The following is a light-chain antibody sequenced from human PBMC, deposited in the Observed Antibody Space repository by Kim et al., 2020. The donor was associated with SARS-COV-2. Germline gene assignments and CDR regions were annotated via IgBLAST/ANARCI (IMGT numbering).Light chain of an antibody. J-gene: IGKJ3*01. CDR3: QQTYNIPLT. V-gene: IGKV1-39*01. CDR1: QSIRSH. Sequence: DIQMTQSPSSLSASVGDEVTITCRASQSIRSHLNWYQLKPGKAPNLLIYATSSLRSGVSSRFSGSGSGTDFTLTIRSLEPEDFATYYCQQTYNIPLTFGPGTKVDIK. CDR2: ATS.